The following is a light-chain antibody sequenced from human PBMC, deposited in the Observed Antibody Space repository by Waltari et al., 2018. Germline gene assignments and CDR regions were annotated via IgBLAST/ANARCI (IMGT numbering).Light chain of an antibody. V-gene: IGKV3-20*01. J-gene: IGKJ5*01. Sequence: EIVLTQSPGTVSLSPGERATLSCRASQRVTNNYLAWYQQKPGPPPRLLMYGASTRASGIPDRFSGSGSGTDFTLTISRLEPEDFAVYYCQQYGSSPTFGQGTRLEIK. CDR3: QQYGSSPT. CDR1: QRVTNNY. CDR2: GAS.